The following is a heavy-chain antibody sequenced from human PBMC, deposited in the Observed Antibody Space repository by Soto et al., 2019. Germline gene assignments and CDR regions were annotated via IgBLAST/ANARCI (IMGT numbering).Heavy chain of an antibody. CDR1: GFTFSSYS. J-gene: IGHJ6*02. CDR3: ARDLISIAAAGQKYYYYYGMDV. Sequence: PGGSLRLSCAASGFTFSSYSMNWVRQAPGKGLEWVSSISSSSSYIYYADSVKGRFTISRDNAKNSLYLQMNSLSAEATAVYYFARDLISIAAAGQKYYYYYGMDVWGQGTTVTVSS. CDR2: ISSSSSYI. D-gene: IGHD6-13*01. V-gene: IGHV3-21*01.